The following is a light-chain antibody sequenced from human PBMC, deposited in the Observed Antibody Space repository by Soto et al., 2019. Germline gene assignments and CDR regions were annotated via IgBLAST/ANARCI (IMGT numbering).Light chain of an antibody. J-gene: IGKJ3*01. Sequence: DIQMTQSPSTLSASVGDRVTITCRASQSIGSWLAWYQQKPGKAPKLLIYKASSLESGVPSRFSGSGSGTEFTLTISSLQPDDFATYYCQQYNSYSLFTFGPGTKVDIK. CDR3: QQYNSYSLFT. CDR1: QSIGSW. CDR2: KAS. V-gene: IGKV1-5*03.